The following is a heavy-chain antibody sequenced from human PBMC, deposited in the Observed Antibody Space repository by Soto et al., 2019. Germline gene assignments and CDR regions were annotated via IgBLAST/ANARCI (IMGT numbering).Heavy chain of an antibody. Sequence: GGSLRLSCAASGFTFDDYAMHWVRQAPGKGLEWVSGISWNSGSIGYADSVKGRFTISRDNAKNSLYLQMNSLRAEDTALYYCAKGDHLLSSYGMDFWGKGTTVTVSS. J-gene: IGHJ6*04. V-gene: IGHV3-9*01. CDR3: AKGDHLLSSYGMDF. CDR1: GFTFDDYA. D-gene: IGHD3-10*01. CDR2: ISWNSGSI.